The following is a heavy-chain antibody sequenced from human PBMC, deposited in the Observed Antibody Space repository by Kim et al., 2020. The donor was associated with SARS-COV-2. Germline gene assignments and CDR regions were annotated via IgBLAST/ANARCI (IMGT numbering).Heavy chain of an antibody. CDR1: GDSVSSNSAA. CDR3: ARQVVRLDY. D-gene: IGHD6-13*01. Sequence: SQTLSLTCDISGDSVSSNSAACNWIRQSPSRGLEWLGRTYYRSKWYNEYAISVKSRITINADTSKNQFSLQLNSVTPEDTAMYYCARQVVRLDYWGQGTLVTVSS. CDR2: TYYRSKWYN. J-gene: IGHJ4*02. V-gene: IGHV6-1*01.